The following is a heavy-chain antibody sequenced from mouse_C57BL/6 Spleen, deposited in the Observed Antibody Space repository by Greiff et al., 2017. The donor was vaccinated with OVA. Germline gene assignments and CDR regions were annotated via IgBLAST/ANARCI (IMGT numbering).Heavy chain of an antibody. CDR2: ISDGGSYT. CDR1: GFTFSSYA. Sequence: ESGGGLVKPGGSLKLSCAASGFTFSSYAMSWVRQTPEKRLEWVATISDGGSYTYYPDNVKGRFTISRDNAKNNLYLQMSHLKSEDTAMYYCARDRTTVVPYFDYWGQGTTLTVSS. CDR3: ARDRTTVVPYFDY. D-gene: IGHD1-1*01. J-gene: IGHJ2*01. V-gene: IGHV5-4*01.